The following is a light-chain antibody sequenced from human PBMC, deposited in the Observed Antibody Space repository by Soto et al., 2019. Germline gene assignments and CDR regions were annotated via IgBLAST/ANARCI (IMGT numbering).Light chain of an antibody. CDR3: ETWDSNTRV. Sequence: QLVLTQSSSASASLGSSVKLTCTLSSGHISYIIEWHQQQPGKAPRYLMKLEGSGSYNKGSGVPDRFSGSRSGADRYLTISNHPSEDEADYYCETWDSNTRVFCGGTKLTVL. CDR1: SGHISYI. CDR2: LEGSGSY. V-gene: IGLV4-60*03. J-gene: IGLJ3*02.